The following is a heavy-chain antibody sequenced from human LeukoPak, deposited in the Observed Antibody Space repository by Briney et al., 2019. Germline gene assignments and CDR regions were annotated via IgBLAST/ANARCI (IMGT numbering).Heavy chain of an antibody. Sequence: PGRSLRLSCEASGFTFDDYAMHWVRQAPGKGLEWVAGISWNSGSTAYADSVKGRFTISRDNAKNSLYLQMNSLRVEDMALYYCAKGSGWYGGTIDYWGQGTLVTVSS. D-gene: IGHD6-19*01. CDR1: GFTFDDYA. V-gene: IGHV3-9*03. CDR3: AKGSGWYGGTIDY. CDR2: ISWNSGST. J-gene: IGHJ4*02.